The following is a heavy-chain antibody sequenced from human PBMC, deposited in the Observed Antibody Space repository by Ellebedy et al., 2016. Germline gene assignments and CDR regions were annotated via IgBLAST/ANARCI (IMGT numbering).Heavy chain of an antibody. J-gene: IGHJ4*02. CDR2: IIPIFGTA. CDR1: GGTFSSYA. CDR3: ATSNWRIVVVPAATSLDY. D-gene: IGHD2-2*01. Sequence: SVKVSXKASGGTFSSYAISWVRQAPGQGLEWMGGIIPIFGTANYAQKFQGRVTITADKSTSTAYMELSSLRSEDTAVYYCATSNWRIVVVPAATSLDYWGQGTLVTVSS. V-gene: IGHV1-69*06.